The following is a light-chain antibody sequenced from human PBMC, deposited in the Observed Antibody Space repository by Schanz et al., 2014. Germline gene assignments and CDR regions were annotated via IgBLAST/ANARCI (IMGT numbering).Light chain of an antibody. J-gene: IGKJ2*01. Sequence: EIVLTQSPGTLSLSPGERATLSCRASQSVSSSYLAWYQQKPGQAPRLLIHGASTRATGVPARFSGSGSGTDFTLTISSLEPEDFAVYYCHQRSAWPQTFGLGTKVEIK. CDR3: HQRSAWPQT. CDR1: QSVSSSY. V-gene: IGKV3D-20*02. CDR2: GAS.